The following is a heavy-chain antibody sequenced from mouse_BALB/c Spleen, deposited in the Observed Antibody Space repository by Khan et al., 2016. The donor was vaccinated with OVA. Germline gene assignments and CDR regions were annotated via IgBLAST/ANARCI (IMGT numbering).Heavy chain of an antibody. Sequence: LQQPGSELVRPGASVKLSCKASGYTFTSYWMHWVKQRPGQCLEWIGNIYPGSGSTNYDEKFKSKATLTVDTSSSTAYMQLSSLTSEDSAVYYCTRGEYDGDYWGQGTTLTVSS. CDR1: GYTFTSYW. CDR2: IYPGSGST. V-gene: IGHV1S22*01. CDR3: TRGEYDGDY. J-gene: IGHJ2*01. D-gene: IGHD2-14*01.